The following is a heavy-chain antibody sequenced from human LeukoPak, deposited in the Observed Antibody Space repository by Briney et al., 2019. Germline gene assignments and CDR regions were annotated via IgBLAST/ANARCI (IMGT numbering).Heavy chain of an antibody. CDR2: IYYSGST. V-gene: IGHV4-59*01. D-gene: IGHD6-19*01. J-gene: IGHJ4*02. CDR1: GGSISSFY. CDR3: AGHTYTGLGDY. Sequence: SETLSLTRTVSGGSISSFYWSWIRQPPGKGLEWIGYIYYSGSTNYNPSLKSRVTISVDTSKNQFSLKLSSVTAADTAVYYCAGHTYTGLGDYWGQGTLVTVSS.